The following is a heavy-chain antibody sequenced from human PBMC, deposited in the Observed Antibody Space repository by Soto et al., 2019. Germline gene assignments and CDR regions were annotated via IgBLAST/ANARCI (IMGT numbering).Heavy chain of an antibody. CDR2: IYATGNT. J-gene: IGHJ5*02. CDR1: GASISGYY. Sequence: QVQLQESGPGLVKPSETLSLTCTVSGASISGYYWSWIRKSAGKGLEWIGRIYATGNTDYNPSLKSRVMMSVDTSKKQFSLKLRSVTAADTAVYYCVRDGTKTLRDWFDPWGQGISVTVSS. V-gene: IGHV4-4*07. D-gene: IGHD1-1*01. CDR3: VRDGTKTLRDWFDP.